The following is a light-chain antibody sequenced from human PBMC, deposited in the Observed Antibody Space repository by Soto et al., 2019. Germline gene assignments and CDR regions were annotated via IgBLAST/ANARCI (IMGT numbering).Light chain of an antibody. CDR2: NTH. CDR1: TGAVTSDYY. J-gene: IGLJ1*01. Sequence: QAVVTQEPSLTVSPGGTVTLTCASSTGAVTSDYYPNWFQQKHGQAPTSLIYNTHNRYSWTPARFSGSLLGNRAALTLSGALPEDEAEYYCLLFSGGAYVFGPGTKLTVL. V-gene: IGLV7-43*01. CDR3: LLFSGGAYV.